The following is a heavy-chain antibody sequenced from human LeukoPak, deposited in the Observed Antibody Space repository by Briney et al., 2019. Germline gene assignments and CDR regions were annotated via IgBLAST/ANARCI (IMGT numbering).Heavy chain of an antibody. V-gene: IGHV3-23*01. CDR3: ARVATTVTRPDY. CDR1: GFTFSSYA. CDR2: ISGSGGST. Sequence: PGGSLRLSCAASGFTFSSYAMSWVRQAPGKGLEWVSAISGSGGSTYYADSVKGRFTISRDNAKKSLYLQMNGLRADDTAVYYCARVATTVTRPDYWGQGTLVTVSS. D-gene: IGHD4-17*01. J-gene: IGHJ4*02.